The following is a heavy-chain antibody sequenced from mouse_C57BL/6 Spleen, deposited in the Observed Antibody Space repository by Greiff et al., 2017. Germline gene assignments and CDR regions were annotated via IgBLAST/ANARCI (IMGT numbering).Heavy chain of an antibody. CDR3: ARGDTTVEDYYAMDY. D-gene: IGHD1-1*01. CDR2: ISYDGSN. CDR1: GYSITSGYY. V-gene: IGHV3-6*01. Sequence: EVKLQESGPGLVKPSQSLSLTCSVTGYSITSGYYWNWIRQFPGNKLEWMGYISYDGSNNYNPSLKNRISITRDTSKNQFFLKLNSVTTEDTATYYCARGDTTVEDYYAMDYWGQGTSVTVSS. J-gene: IGHJ4*01.